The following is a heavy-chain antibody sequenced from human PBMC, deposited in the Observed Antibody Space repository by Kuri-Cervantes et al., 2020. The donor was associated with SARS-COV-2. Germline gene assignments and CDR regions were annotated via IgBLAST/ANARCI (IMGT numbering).Heavy chain of an antibody. CDR2: ISYSGST. V-gene: IGHV4-39*01. J-gene: IGHJ5*02. CDR1: GGSISSSSYC. Sequence: SETLSLTCSVSGGSISSSSYCWGWIRQPPGKGLEWVGSISYSGSTYYNPSLKSRITISVDTSKNQFSLKLSSVTAADTAVYYCARRVPDDYGDYRFDPWGQGTLVTVSS. CDR3: ARRVPDDYGDYRFDP. D-gene: IGHD4-17*01.